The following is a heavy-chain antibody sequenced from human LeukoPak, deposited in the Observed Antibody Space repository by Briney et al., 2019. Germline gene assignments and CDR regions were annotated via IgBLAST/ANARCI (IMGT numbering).Heavy chain of an antibody. V-gene: IGHV3-20*04. D-gene: IGHD5-24*01. CDR1: GFSFDDYG. CDR2: INWNGGST. Sequence: GGSLRLSCAASGFSFDDYGMSWVRQAPGKGLEWVSGINWNGGSTGYADSVKGRFTISRDNAKNSLYLQMDSLRVEDTALYYCVKVWGGYNLGWFDPWGHGTLVTVSS. J-gene: IGHJ5*02. CDR3: VKVWGGYNLGWFDP.